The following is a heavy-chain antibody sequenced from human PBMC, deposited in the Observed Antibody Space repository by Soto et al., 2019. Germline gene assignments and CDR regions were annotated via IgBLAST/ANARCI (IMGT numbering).Heavy chain of an antibody. J-gene: IGHJ3*02. Sequence: QLQLQESGSGLVKPSQTLSLTCGVSGDSITSDLYSWSWIRQPPGKGLEWIGYIYHSGNTVSNPSLKXRXTXTVDRSKDQFSLKLNSVTAADTAVYYCARGHIAFDIWGRGTMVTVSS. D-gene: IGHD2-21*01. V-gene: IGHV4-30-2*01. CDR1: GDSITSDLYS. CDR3: ARGHIAFDI. CDR2: IYHSGNT.